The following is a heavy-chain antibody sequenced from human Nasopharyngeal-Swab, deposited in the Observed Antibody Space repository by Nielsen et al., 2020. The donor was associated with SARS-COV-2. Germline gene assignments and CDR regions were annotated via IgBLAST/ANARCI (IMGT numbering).Heavy chain of an antibody. J-gene: IGHJ5*02. CDR3: ARRSMVQDCSGGSCLTWFDP. V-gene: IGHV1-46*01. CDR1: GYTFIGYY. CDR2: INPSGGST. D-gene: IGHD2-15*01. Sequence: ASVKVSCKASGYTFIGYYMHWVRQAPGQGLEWMGIINPSGGSTSYAQKFQGRVTMTRDTSTSTVYMELSSLRSEDTAVYYCARRSMVQDCSGGSCLTWFDPWGQGTLVTVSS.